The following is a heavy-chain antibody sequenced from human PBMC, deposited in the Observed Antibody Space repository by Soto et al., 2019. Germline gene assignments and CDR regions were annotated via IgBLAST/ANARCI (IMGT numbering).Heavy chain of an antibody. CDR3: ARKFTVTTGFDY. CDR1: GGSISSGGYY. J-gene: IGHJ4*02. CDR2: IYYSGST. V-gene: IGHV4-31*03. D-gene: IGHD4-4*01. Sequence: SETLSLTCTVSGGSISSGGYYWSWIRQHPGKGLEWIGYIYYSGSTYYNPSLKSRVTISVDTSKNQFSLKLSSVTAADTAVYYCARKFTVTTGFDYWGQGTLVTVSS.